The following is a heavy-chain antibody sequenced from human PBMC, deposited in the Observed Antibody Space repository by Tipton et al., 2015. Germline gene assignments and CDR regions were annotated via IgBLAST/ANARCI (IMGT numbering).Heavy chain of an antibody. CDR2: IYSGGTT. CDR1: GFTVSNHY. CDR3: TRLWYYYDSGALGDGFDI. Sequence: SLRLSCAASGFTVSNHYMSWVRQAPGKGLQWVSPIYSGGTTYYADSVKGRFTISRDNSKNTVYLQMDSLRAEDTAVYYCTRLWYYYDSGALGDGFDIWGQGTMVTVSS. V-gene: IGHV3-53*01. D-gene: IGHD3-22*01. J-gene: IGHJ3*02.